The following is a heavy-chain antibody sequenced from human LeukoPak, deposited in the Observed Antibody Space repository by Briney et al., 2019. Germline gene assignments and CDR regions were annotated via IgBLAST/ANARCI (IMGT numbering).Heavy chain of an antibody. J-gene: IGHJ4*02. CDR2: ISSSSSTI. V-gene: IGHV3-48*01. Sequence: GGSLRLSCAASGFTFSSYSMNWVRQAPGKGLGWVSYISSSSSTIYYADSLKGRFTISRDNAKNSPYLQMNSLRAEDTAVNYCAREGEVEMATGIGDYWGQGTLVTVSS. CDR1: GFTFSSYS. D-gene: IGHD5-24*01. CDR3: AREGEVEMATGIGDY.